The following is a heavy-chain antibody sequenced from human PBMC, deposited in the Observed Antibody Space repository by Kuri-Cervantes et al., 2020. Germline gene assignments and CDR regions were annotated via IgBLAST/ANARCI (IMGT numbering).Heavy chain of an antibody. D-gene: IGHD3-22*01. CDR1: GFTFSSYW. CDR2: IKHDGSEK. V-gene: IGHV3-7*01. J-gene: IGHJ4*02. Sequence: GESLKISCAASGFTFSSYWMTWVRQAPGKGLEWVANIKHDGSEKHYVDSVKGRFTISRDNAKNLLYLQMDSLRAEDTAVYYCARSSYDSSGYYYSGLDYWGQGTLVTVSS. CDR3: ARSSYDSSGYYYSGLDY.